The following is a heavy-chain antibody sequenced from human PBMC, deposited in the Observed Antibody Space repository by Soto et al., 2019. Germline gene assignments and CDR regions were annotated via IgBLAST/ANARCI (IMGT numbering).Heavy chain of an antibody. V-gene: IGHV4-34*01. J-gene: IGHJ6*02. CDR1: GGSFSCYY. Sequence: PSATLSLTCAVYGGSFSCYYWSWIRQPPGMGLEWIVEINHSGSTNYNPSLKSRVTISVDTSKNQFSLKLSSVTAADTAGYYCARVRARSGWRNYYGMDVWGQGTTVT. CDR3: ARVRARSGWRNYYGMDV. D-gene: IGHD6-19*01. CDR2: INHSGST.